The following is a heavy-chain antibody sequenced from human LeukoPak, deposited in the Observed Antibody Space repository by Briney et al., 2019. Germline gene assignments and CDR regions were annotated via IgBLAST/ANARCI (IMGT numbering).Heavy chain of an antibody. CDR2: INHSGST. J-gene: IGHJ6*03. Sequence: SETLSLTCAVYGGSFSSYYWSWIRQPPGKGLEWIGEINHSGSTNYNPSLQSRVTISVDTSKNQFSLKLSSVTAADTAVYYCARRSTGSDYYMDVWGKGTTVTVSS. CDR1: GGSFSSYY. D-gene: IGHD3-10*01. V-gene: IGHV4-34*01. CDR3: ARRSTGSDYYMDV.